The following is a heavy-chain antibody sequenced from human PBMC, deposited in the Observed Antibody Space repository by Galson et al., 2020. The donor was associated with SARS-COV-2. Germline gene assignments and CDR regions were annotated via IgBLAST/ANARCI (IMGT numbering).Heavy chain of an antibody. V-gene: IGHV3-23*01. CDR3: AKGPWGDIVLMVYALFDY. CDR1: GFTFSSYA. J-gene: IGHJ4*02. Sequence: GGSLRLSCAASGFTFSSYAMSWVRQAPGKGLEWVSAISGSGGSTYYADSVKGRFTISRDNSKNTLYLQMNSLRAEDTAVYYCAKGPWGDIVLMVYALFDYWGQGTLVTVSS. CDR2: ISGSGGST. D-gene: IGHD2-8*01.